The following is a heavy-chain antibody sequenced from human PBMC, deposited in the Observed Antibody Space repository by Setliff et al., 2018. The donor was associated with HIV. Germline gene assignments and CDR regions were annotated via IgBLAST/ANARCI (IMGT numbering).Heavy chain of an antibody. J-gene: IGHJ6*03. D-gene: IGHD3-10*01. CDR1: GGSFSSYH. V-gene: IGHV4-4*07. Sequence: SETLSLTCTVSGGSFSSYHWSWMRHRAGKGLEWIGHIYASGSTKYNPSLESRVTMSVDTSRTQFSLKLRSVTAADTAVYYCARVGASGVPSTMDYYYYIDVWGKGTTVTVSS. CDR3: ARVGASGVPSTMDYYYYIDV. CDR2: IYASGST.